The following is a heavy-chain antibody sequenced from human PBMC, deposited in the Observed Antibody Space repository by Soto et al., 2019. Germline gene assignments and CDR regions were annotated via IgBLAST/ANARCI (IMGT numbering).Heavy chain of an antibody. V-gene: IGHV4-4*07. Sequence: SETLSLTCTVSGASISGFYWSRIRKSAGKGLEWIGRIYATGTTDYNPSLKSRVMMSVDTPKKQFSLKLRSVTAADTAVYYCVRDGTKTVRDWFDPWGQGISVTVSS. D-gene: IGHD1-1*01. CDR1: GASISGFY. J-gene: IGHJ5*02. CDR2: IYATGTT. CDR3: VRDGTKTVRDWFDP.